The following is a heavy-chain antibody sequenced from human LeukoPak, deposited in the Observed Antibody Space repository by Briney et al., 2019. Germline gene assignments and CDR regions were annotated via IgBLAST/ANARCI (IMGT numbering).Heavy chain of an antibody. J-gene: IGHJ4*02. CDR3: AKATSVSWSSGWYFDY. Sequence: GGSLGLSCAASGFTFNNYAMSWVRQAPGKGLEWVSDISGSGDSIYYADSVKGRFTISRDNSKNTLYLQMNSLRAEDTAVYYCAKATSVSWSSGWYFDYWGQGTLVTVSS. V-gene: IGHV3-23*01. D-gene: IGHD6-19*01. CDR1: GFTFNNYA. CDR2: ISGSGDSI.